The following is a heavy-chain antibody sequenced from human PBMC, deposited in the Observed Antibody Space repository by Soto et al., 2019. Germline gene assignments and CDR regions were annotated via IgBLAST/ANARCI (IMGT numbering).Heavy chain of an antibody. Sequence: QVQLVQSGAEVKKPGSSVKVSCKASGGTFSSYTISWVRQAPGQGLEWMGRIIPILGIANYAQKFQGRVTTTADKSTSTACMELSSLRSEDTAVYYCATTLFEYSSSSGSSWFDPWGQGTLVTVSS. CDR3: ATTLFEYSSSSGSSWFDP. CDR2: IIPILGIA. D-gene: IGHD6-6*01. J-gene: IGHJ5*02. V-gene: IGHV1-69*02. CDR1: GGTFSSYT.